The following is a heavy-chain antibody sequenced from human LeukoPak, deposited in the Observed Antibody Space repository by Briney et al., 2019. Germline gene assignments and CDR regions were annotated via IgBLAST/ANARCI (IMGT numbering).Heavy chain of an antibody. CDR3: ARGRAPAAGTWDYYYYMDV. CDR2: ISWNSGSI. J-gene: IGHJ6*03. V-gene: IGHV3-9*01. D-gene: IGHD6-13*01. CDR1: GFTFDDYA. Sequence: PGGSLRLSCAASGFTFDDYAMHWVRQAPGKGLEWVSGISWNSGSIGYADSVKGRFTISRDNSKNTLYLQMNSLRAEDTAVYYCARGRAPAAGTWDYYYYMDVWGKGTTVTISS.